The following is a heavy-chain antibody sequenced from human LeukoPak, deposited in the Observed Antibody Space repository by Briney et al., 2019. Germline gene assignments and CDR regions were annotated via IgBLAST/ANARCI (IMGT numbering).Heavy chain of an antibody. CDR1: GFTFSNAW. V-gene: IGHV3-66*01. D-gene: IGHD6-19*01. CDR2: IYSGGRT. CDR3: AREGSGWYEAGYYYYMDV. J-gene: IGHJ6*03. Sequence: LPGGSLRLSCAASGFTFSNAWMSWVRQAPGKGLEWVSVIYSGGRTYYADSVKGRFTISRDNAKNSLYLQMNSLRAEDTALYYCAREGSGWYEAGYYYYMDVWGKGTTVTISS.